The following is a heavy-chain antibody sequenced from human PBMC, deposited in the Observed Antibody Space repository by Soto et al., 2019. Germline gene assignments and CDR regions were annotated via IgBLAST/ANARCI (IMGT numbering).Heavy chain of an antibody. CDR3: AIRMYSTRWYYLDY. Sequence: EMQLLESGGGLVQAGGSLRLSCAASGFTVSSYALNWVRQAPGKGLEWVSGISASTYYADSVKGRFTISRDTSKNTLYLQFNSLRAEDTAIYFCAIRMYSTRWYYLDYWGQGTLVTVSS. CDR2: ISAST. J-gene: IGHJ4*02. V-gene: IGHV3-23*01. D-gene: IGHD6-13*01. CDR1: GFTVSSYA.